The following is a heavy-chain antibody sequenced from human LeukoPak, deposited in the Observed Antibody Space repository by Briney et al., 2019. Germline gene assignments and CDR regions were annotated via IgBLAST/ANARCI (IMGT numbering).Heavy chain of an antibody. V-gene: IGHV3-21*04. CDR3: AKSTYGSGFYNDV. Sequence: PGGSLRLSCAASGFTFSSYSMNWVRQAPGKGLEWVSSISSSSSYIYYADSVKGRFTISRDNAKNSLYLQMNSLRAEDTAVYYCAKSTYGSGFYNDVWGQGTLVTVSS. CDR2: ISSSSSYI. J-gene: IGHJ4*02. D-gene: IGHD3-10*01. CDR1: GFTFSSYS.